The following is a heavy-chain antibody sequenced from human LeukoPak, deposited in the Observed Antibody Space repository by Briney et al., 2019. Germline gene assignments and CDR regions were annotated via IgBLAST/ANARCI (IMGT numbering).Heavy chain of an antibody. V-gene: IGHV3-66*01. J-gene: IGHJ4*02. D-gene: IGHD1-26*01. CDR3: ARADLVGACDY. Sequence: PGGSLRLSCAASGFTVSSNYMSWVRQAPGKGLEWVSVIYSGGSTYYADSVKGRFTISRDNSKNTLYLQMNSLRAEDTAVYYCARADLVGACDYWGQGTLVTVSS. CDR2: IYSGGST. CDR1: GFTVSSNY.